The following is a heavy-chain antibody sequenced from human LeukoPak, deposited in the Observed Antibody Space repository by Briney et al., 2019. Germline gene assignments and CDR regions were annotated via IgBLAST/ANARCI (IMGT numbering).Heavy chain of an antibody. D-gene: IGHD2-15*01. J-gene: IGHJ4*02. CDR1: GYTFTSNY. Sequence: ASVKVSCKAFGYTFTSNYMHWVRQAPGQGPEWMGVISPSGGSTTYAQKFQGRVTLTRDMSTSTDYLELSSLRSEDTAVYYCARDSPGLTPAPWGQGTLVTVSS. CDR2: ISPSGGST. V-gene: IGHV1-46*01. CDR3: ARDSPGLTPAP.